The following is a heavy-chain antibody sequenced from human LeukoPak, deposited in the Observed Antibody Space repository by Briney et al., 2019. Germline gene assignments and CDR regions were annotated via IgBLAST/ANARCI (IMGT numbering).Heavy chain of an antibody. J-gene: IGHJ3*02. CDR1: GGSFSGYY. CDR3: ARPSWGYSLAFDI. D-gene: IGHD5-18*01. Sequence: SETLSLTCAVYGGSFSGYYWSWIRQPPGKGLEWIGEINHSGSTNYNPSLKSRVTISVDTSKNQFSLKLSSVTAADTAVYYCARPSWGYSLAFDIWGQGTMVTVSS. CDR2: INHSGST. V-gene: IGHV4-34*01.